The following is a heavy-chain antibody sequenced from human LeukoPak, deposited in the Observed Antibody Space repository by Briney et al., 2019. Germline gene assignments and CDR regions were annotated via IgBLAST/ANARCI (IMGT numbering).Heavy chain of an antibody. J-gene: IGHJ4*02. V-gene: IGHV3-23*01. CDR1: GFTFSSYA. CDR3: AKSGLNRFDY. D-gene: IGHD2-15*01. CDR2: ISGSGGSGST. Sequence: PGGSLRLSYAASGFTFSSYAMSWVRQAPGKGLEWVSTISGSGGSGSTYYADSVKGRFTISRDNSKNTLYLQMNSLRVEDTAVYYCAKSGLNRFDYWGQGTLVTVSS.